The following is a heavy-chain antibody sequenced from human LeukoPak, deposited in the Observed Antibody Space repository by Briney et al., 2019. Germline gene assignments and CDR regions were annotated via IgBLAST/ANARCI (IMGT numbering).Heavy chain of an antibody. Sequence: GGSLRLSCAASGFTFSSYSMNWVRQAPGKGLEWVSYITYNSGTIYYTDSVKGRFTISRDNAKNSLYLQINSLRAEDTAVYYCARDLNWETYWGQGTLVTVSS. CDR3: ARDLNWETY. J-gene: IGHJ4*02. D-gene: IGHD1-1*01. CDR1: GFTFSSYS. CDR2: ITYNSGTI. V-gene: IGHV3-48*01.